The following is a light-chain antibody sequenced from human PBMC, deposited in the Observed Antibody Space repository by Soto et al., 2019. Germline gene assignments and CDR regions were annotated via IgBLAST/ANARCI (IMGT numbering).Light chain of an antibody. J-gene: IGKJ1*01. CDR3: QQCDTSPWT. V-gene: IGKV3-20*01. CDR2: GAS. CDR1: QSISSY. Sequence: EIVLTQSPDTLSLSPGERATLSCRASQSISSYLAWYQQNPGQAPRLLIYGASSRATGIPDRFSGSGSGTDFTRAISRLEPGDSAVYFCQQCDTSPWTFGQGTKVEIK.